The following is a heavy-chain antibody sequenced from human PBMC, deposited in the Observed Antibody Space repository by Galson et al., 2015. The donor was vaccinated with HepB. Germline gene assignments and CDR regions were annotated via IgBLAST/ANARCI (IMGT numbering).Heavy chain of an antibody. CDR2: IRQDGSEK. V-gene: IGHV3-7*03. CDR3: ARARNDNVWGRGYFDF. Sequence: SLRLSCAASGFTFSSYWMTWVRQAPGKGLEWVANIRQDGSEKYYADSVKGRLTISRDNAKNSLDLQMDSLGAEDTAVYYCARARNDNVWGRGYFDFWGQGTLVTVSS. J-gene: IGHJ4*02. CDR1: GFTFSSYW. D-gene: IGHD3-16*01.